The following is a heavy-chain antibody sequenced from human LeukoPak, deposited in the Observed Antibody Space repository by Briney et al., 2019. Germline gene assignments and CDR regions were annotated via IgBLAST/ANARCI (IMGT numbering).Heavy chain of an antibody. V-gene: IGHV4-34*01. Sequence: SETLSLTCAVYGGSFSGYYWSWIRQPPGKGLEWIGEISHSGSTNYNPSLKSRVTISVDTSKNQFSLKLSSVTAADTAVYYCARDIAAAGPYYFDYWGQGTQVTVSS. J-gene: IGHJ4*02. CDR3: ARDIAAAGPYYFDY. D-gene: IGHD6-13*01. CDR1: GGSFSGYY. CDR2: ISHSGST.